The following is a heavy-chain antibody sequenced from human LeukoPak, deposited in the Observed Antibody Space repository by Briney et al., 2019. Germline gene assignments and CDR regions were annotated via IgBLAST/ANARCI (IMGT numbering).Heavy chain of an antibody. V-gene: IGHV3-21*04. CDR2: ISSSSSYI. J-gene: IGHJ4*02. CDR3: AVANPYTSGWYYFDY. Sequence: GGSLRLSCAASGFTFSSYSMNWVRQAPGKGLEWVSSISSSSSYIYYADSVKGRFTISRDNAKNSLYLQMNSLRAEDTAAYYCAVANPYTSGWYYFDYWGQGTLVTVSS. D-gene: IGHD6-19*01. CDR1: GFTFSSYS.